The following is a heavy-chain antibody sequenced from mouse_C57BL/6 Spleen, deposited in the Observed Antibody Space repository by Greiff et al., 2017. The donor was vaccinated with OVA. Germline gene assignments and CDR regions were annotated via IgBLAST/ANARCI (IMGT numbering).Heavy chain of an antibody. CDR3: ARGGAYDGYYGDYAMDY. J-gene: IGHJ4*01. CDR2: IYPGDGDT. Sequence: VQLVESGAELVKPGASVKISCKASGYAFSSYWMNWVKQRPGKGLEWIGQIYPGDGDTNYNGKFKGKATLTADKSSSTAYMQLSSLTSEDSAVYFCARGGAYDGYYGDYAMDYWGQGTSVTVSS. D-gene: IGHD2-3*01. CDR1: GYAFSSYW. V-gene: IGHV1-80*01.